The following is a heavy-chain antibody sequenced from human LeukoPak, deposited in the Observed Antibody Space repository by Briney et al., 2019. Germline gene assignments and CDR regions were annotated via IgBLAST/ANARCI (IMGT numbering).Heavy chain of an antibody. Sequence: GGSLRLSCAGSGFTFSSYWMHWVRQAPGKGLVWVARINTDGSSTRYVESVKGRFTISRDNAKNSLYLQMNSLRAEDTAVYYCARDTRIAAAGYPDYWGQGTLVTVSS. CDR1: GFTFSSYW. V-gene: IGHV3-74*01. CDR3: ARDTRIAAAGYPDY. J-gene: IGHJ4*02. D-gene: IGHD6-13*01. CDR2: INTDGSST.